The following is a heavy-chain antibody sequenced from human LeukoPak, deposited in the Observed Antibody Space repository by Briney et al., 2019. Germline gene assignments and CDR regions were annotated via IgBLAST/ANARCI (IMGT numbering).Heavy chain of an antibody. CDR2: INHSGST. CDR3: ASMGYDSSGYYYGYFDY. D-gene: IGHD3-22*01. Sequence: SETLSLTCAVYGGSFSGYYWSWIRQPPGKGLEWIGEINHSGSTNYNPSLKSRVTISVDTSKNQFSLKLSSVTAADTAVYYCASMGYDSSGYYYGYFDYWGQGTLVTVFS. CDR1: GGSFSGYY. J-gene: IGHJ4*02. V-gene: IGHV4-34*01.